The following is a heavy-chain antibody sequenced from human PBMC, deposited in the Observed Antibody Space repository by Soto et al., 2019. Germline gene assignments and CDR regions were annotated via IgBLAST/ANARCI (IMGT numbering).Heavy chain of an antibody. CDR3: AKDRGSSSIDY. J-gene: IGHJ4*02. CDR1: GFTFSSYS. Sequence: XASPRLSCAASGFTFSSYSMHWVRQAPGKGLEWVAVISYDGSNKYYADSVKGRFTISRDNSKNTLYLQMNSLRAEDPAVYYCAKDRGSSSIDYWGQGTLVTVSS. V-gene: IGHV3-30*18. D-gene: IGHD6-6*01. CDR2: ISYDGSNK.